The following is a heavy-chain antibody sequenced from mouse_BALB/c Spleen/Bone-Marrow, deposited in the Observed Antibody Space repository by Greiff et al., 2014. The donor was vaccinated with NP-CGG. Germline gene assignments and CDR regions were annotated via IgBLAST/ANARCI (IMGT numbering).Heavy chain of an antibody. V-gene: IGHV1-18*01. CDR2: INPNNGGT. CDR3: ARGRLYYGYGASYYYAIDY. D-gene: IGHD2-2*01. J-gene: IGHJ4*01. Sequence: EVQLQQSGPELVKPGASVKISCKASGYTFTDYNMDWVKQSHGKSLEWIGDINPNNGGTIYNQKFKGKATLTVDKSSSTAYMEHSSLTSEDTAVYYCARGRLYYGYGASYYYAIDYWGQGTSVTVSS. CDR1: GYTFTDYN.